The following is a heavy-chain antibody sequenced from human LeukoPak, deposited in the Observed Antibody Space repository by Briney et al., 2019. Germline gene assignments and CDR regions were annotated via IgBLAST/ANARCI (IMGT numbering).Heavy chain of an antibody. V-gene: IGHV3-20*03. CDR2: INWIVTNT. D-gene: IGHD6-19*01. CDR1: LVAPADYG. Sequence: TLCLSPAASLVAPADYGMSAGRGAPGQGVEWGSGINWIVTNTAYADSVKGRFTISRDNAKNSLYLQMNRLRAEDTALYYCARAPYSSGWYGEVYYYYGMDVWGQGTTVTVSS. CDR3: ARAPYSSGWYGEVYYYYGMDV. J-gene: IGHJ6*02.